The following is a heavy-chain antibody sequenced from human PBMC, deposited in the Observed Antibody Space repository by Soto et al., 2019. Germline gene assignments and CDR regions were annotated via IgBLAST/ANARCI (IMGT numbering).Heavy chain of an antibody. CDR2: IIPIFGTA. CDR3: AREGFSGSYYAY. CDR1: GGTFGNYG. V-gene: IGHV1-69*01. J-gene: IGHJ4*02. Sequence: QVQLVQSGAEVKKPGSSVKVSCKASGGTFGNYGISWVRQAPGQGLEWMGGIIPIFGTANYAQRFQGRLTITADESTSTVYMERSSLRAEDTAVYYCAREGFSGSYYAYWGQGTLVTVSP. D-gene: IGHD1-26*01.